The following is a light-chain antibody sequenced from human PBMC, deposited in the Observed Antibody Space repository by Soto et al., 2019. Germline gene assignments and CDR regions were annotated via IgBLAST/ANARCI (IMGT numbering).Light chain of an antibody. Sequence: QSALTQPASVSGSPGQSVTISCTGTSSDVGDYEYVSWYQQYPGKAPKLLIYEVNNRPSGISNRFSGSKSGNTASLTISGPQAGEGADYYCIPYESGDPLLGVSGGGTRLTVL. CDR2: EVN. CDR1: SSDVGDYEY. J-gene: IGLJ3*02. CDR3: IPYESGDPLLGV. V-gene: IGLV2-14*01.